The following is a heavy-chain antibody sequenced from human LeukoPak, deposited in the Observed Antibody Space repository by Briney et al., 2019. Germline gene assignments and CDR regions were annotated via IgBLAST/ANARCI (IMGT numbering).Heavy chain of an antibody. J-gene: IGHJ4*02. CDR2: ISYDGSNK. CDR1: GFTFSSYG. V-gene: IGHV3-30*18. Sequence: GRSLRLSCAASGFTFSSYGMHWVRQAPGKGLEWVAVISYDGSNKYYADSVKGRFTISRDNSENTLYLQMNSLRAEDTAVYYCAKGKKSSGWYGGLGSFDYSGQGTLVTVSS. D-gene: IGHD6-19*01. CDR3: AKGKKSSGWYGGLGSFDY.